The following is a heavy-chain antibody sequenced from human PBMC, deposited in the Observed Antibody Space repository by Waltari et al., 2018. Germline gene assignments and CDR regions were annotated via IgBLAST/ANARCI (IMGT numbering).Heavy chain of an antibody. CDR1: GYTFTDYY. CDR2: VDPEDGET. J-gene: IGHJ4*02. V-gene: IGHV1-69-2*01. D-gene: IGHD6-6*01. Sequence: EVQLVQSGAEVKKPGATVKISCKASGYTFTDYYMHWVQQAPGKGLEWMGRVDPEDGETIYAEKFQGRVTITADTSTDTAYMELSSLRSEDTAVYYCATVDDGARIAARRGRDSDYWGQGTLVTVSS. CDR3: ATVDDGARIAARRGRDSDY.